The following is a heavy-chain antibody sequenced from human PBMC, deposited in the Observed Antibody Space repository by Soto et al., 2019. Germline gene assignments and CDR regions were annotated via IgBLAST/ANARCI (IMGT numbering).Heavy chain of an antibody. V-gene: IGHV3-7*02. Sequence: PGGSLRLSCAASGFTFNTYWMSWVRQAPGKGLEWVANIKQDGSDKYYVDSVKGRFTISRDNAKNSLFLQMNSLRAEDTAVYYCASIIRRGDYDGEAFDIWGQGTMVTVSS. CDR1: GFTFNTYW. CDR2: IKQDGSDK. J-gene: IGHJ3*02. CDR3: ASIIRRGDYDGEAFDI. D-gene: IGHD4-17*01.